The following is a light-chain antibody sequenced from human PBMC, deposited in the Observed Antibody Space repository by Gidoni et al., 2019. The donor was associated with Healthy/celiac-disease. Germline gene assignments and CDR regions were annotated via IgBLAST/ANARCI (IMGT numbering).Light chain of an antibody. CDR1: QSVSSY. Sequence: EIVLTLSPATLSLSPGERATLSCRASQSVSSYLAWYQQKPGQAPRLLIYDASNRATGIPARFSGSGSGTDFTLTISSLEPEDFAVYYCQQRSNWLTFXGXTKVEIK. V-gene: IGKV3-11*01. CDR3: QQRSNWLT. CDR2: DAS. J-gene: IGKJ4*01.